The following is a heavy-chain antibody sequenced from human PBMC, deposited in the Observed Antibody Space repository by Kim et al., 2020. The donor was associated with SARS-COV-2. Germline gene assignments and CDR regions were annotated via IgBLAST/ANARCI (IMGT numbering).Heavy chain of an antibody. J-gene: IGHJ5*02. D-gene: IGHD3-22*01. Sequence: NPPLKSRLTISIETSKNQFSLKLSSVTAADTAVYYCAREQDSSGYSFEFDPWGQGTLVTVSS. CDR3: AREQDSSGYSFEFDP. V-gene: IGHV4-30-2*05.